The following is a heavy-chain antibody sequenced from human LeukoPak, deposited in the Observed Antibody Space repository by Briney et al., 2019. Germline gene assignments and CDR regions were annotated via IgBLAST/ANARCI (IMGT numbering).Heavy chain of an antibody. D-gene: IGHD7-27*01. Sequence: PSETLSLTCSVSDVSISNNGRYWAWIRQSPGKGLEWIGYIYHTGSTSYSPSLKSRVTISADTSQNQFSLKLSSVTAADTAVYYCASRKLGNDYWGQGTLVTVSS. V-gene: IGHV4-61*05. J-gene: IGHJ4*02. CDR3: ASRKLGNDY. CDR2: IYHTGST. CDR1: DVSISNNGRY.